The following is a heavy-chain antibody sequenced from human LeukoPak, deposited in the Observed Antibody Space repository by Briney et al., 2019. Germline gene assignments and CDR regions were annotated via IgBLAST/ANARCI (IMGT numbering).Heavy chain of an antibody. V-gene: IGHV3-21*01. Sequence: GGSLRLSCTASGFSFGDYAVTWFRQAPGKGLEWVSSISSSSSYIYYADSVKGRFTISRDNAKNSLYLQMNSLRAEDTAVYYCARGYYDSSGCIDYWGQGTLSPSPQ. CDR3: ARGYYDSSGCIDY. D-gene: IGHD3-22*01. CDR2: ISSSSSYI. J-gene: IGHJ4*02. CDR1: GFSFGDYA.